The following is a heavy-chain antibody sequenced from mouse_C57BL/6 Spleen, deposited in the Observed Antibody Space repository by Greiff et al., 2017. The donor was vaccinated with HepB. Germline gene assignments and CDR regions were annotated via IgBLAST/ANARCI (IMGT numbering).Heavy chain of an antibody. CDR1: GFTFTDYY. Sequence: EVQLVESGGGLVQPGGSLSLSCAASGFTFTDYYMSWVRQPPGKALEWLGFIRNKANGYTTEYSASVKGRFTISRDNSQSILYLQMNALRAEDSATYYCARRVRTYYYAMDYWGQGTSVTVSS. CDR3: ARRVRTYYYAMDY. CDR2: IRNKANGYTT. V-gene: IGHV7-3*01. J-gene: IGHJ4*01.